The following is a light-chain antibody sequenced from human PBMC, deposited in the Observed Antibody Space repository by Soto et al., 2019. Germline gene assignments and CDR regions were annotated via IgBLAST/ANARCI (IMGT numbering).Light chain of an antibody. J-gene: IGKJ1*01. CDR3: QQYGSSLTWK. V-gene: IGKV3-20*01. Sequence: EIVLTQSPGTLSLSPGERATLSCRASQSVSSSYLAWYQQKPGQAPRLLIYGASSRATGIPDRFSGSGSGTDFTLTISRLEPEDFAVYYCQQYGSSLTWKVDQGNKVAIK. CDR1: QSVSSSY. CDR2: GAS.